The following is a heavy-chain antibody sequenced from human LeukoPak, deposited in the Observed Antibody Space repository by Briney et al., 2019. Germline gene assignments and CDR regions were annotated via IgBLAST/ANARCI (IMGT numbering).Heavy chain of an antibody. V-gene: IGHV5-51*01. D-gene: IGHD6-13*01. CDR2: IYPVDSDT. CDR1: GYDFTTYW. J-gene: IGHJ5*02. Sequence: GESLKISCKGSGYDFTTYWIAWVRQMPGKGLEWMGIIYPVDSDTRYSPSFQGQVTISVDKSITTSYLQWTSLKTSDSSMYYCARRRQQLAPFDPWGQGTLVTVSS. CDR3: ARRRQQLAPFDP.